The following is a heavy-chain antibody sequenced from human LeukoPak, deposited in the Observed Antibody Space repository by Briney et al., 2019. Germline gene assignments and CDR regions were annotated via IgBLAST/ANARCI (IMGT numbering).Heavy chain of an antibody. J-gene: IGHJ4*02. CDR2: IIPIFGTA. CDR1: GGTFSSYA. CDR3: ARFSLWRFQYYFDY. D-gene: IGHD2-21*01. V-gene: IGHV1-69*05. Sequence: EASVKVSCKASGGTFSSYAISWVRQAPGQGLEWMGRIIPIFGTANYAQKFQGRVTITTDESTSTAYMELSSLRSEDTAVYYCARFSLWRFQYYFDYWGQGTLVTVSS.